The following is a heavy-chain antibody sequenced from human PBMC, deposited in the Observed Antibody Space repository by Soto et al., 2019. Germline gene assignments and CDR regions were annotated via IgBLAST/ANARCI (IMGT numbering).Heavy chain of an antibody. CDR2: ISYDGSNK. D-gene: IGHD2-15*01. Sequence: GGSLRLSCAASGFTFSSYGMHWVRQAPGKGLEWVAVISYDGSNKYYADSVKGRFTISRDNSKNTLYLQMNSLRAEDTAVYYCAKGPIVPNTAGGSGPYSQNFDYWGQGTLVTVSS. J-gene: IGHJ4*02. V-gene: IGHV3-30*18. CDR3: AKGPIVPNTAGGSGPYSQNFDY. CDR1: GFTFSSYG.